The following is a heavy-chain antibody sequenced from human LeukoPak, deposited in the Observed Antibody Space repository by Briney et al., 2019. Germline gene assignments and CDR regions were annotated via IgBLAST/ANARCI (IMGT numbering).Heavy chain of an antibody. J-gene: IGHJ5*02. D-gene: IGHD1-26*01. Sequence: SETLSLTCAVYIDSFSNYHWNWIRQTPAKGLEWIGEVNESGGTNISPSLRSRVILSVDTSKNQFPLKLISVTVADTAVYYCARGQGATVPQVGKNWFDPWGQGTRVTVSS. V-gene: IGHV4-34*01. CDR3: ARGQGATVPQVGKNWFDP. CDR1: IDSFSNYH. CDR2: VNESGGT.